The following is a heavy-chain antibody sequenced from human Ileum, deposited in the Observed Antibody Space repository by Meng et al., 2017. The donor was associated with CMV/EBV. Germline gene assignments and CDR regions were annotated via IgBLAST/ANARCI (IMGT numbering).Heavy chain of an antibody. CDR1: GYTFTNYD. CDR3: ARDLSGTYVGGWFDS. J-gene: IGHJ5*01. D-gene: IGHD1-26*01. V-gene: IGHV1-8*03. CDR2: MNPNSGNT. Sequence: SGYTFTNYDINWVRQATGQGLEWMGWMNPNSGNTGYAQKFQGRVTITRNTSISTAYMELSSLGSEDTAVYYCARDLSGTYVGGWFDSWGQGTLVTVSS.